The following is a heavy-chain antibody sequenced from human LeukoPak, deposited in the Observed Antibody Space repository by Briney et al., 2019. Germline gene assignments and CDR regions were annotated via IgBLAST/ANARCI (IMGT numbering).Heavy chain of an antibody. J-gene: IGHJ4*02. D-gene: IGHD3-16*01. CDR3: AKEFGSL. CDR1: GFTFSDYY. CDR2: ISGSGNII. Sequence: PGRSLRLSCAASGFTFSDYYMGWIRQAPGKGLEWVSYISGSGNIIHYADSVKGRFTISRDNSKNTPYLQMNSLRAEDTAVYYCAKEFGSLWGQGTLVTVSS. V-gene: IGHV3-11*01.